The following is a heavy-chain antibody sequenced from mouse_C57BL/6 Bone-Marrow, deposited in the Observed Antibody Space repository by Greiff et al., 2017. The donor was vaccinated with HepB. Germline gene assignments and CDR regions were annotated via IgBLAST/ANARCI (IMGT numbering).Heavy chain of an antibody. CDR1: GYAFSSSW. CDR2: IYPGDGDT. D-gene: IGHD1-1*01. CDR3: ARGGDYGRDYYAMDY. V-gene: IGHV1-82*01. Sequence: QVQLQQSGPELVKPGASVKISCKASGYAFSSSWMNWVKQRPGKGLEWIGRIYPGDGDTNYNGKFKGKATLTADKSSSTAYMQLSSLTSEDSAVYVCARGGDYGRDYYAMDYWGQGTSVTVSS. J-gene: IGHJ4*01.